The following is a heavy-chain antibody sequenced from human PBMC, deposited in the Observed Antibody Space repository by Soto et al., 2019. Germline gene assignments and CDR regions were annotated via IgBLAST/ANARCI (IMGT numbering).Heavy chain of an antibody. J-gene: IGHJ4*02. CDR2: MSGSGGST. Sequence: GGSLRLSCAASGFTFTNYAMSWVRQAPGEGLEWVSSMSGSGGSTYYADSVKGRFTISRDNAKNSLFLQMNSLSAEDTAVYYCARSPPKNYFDSSGRFDYWGQGTLVTVSS. CDR3: ARSPPKNYFDSSGRFDY. CDR1: GFTFTNYA. V-gene: IGHV3-23*01. D-gene: IGHD3-22*01.